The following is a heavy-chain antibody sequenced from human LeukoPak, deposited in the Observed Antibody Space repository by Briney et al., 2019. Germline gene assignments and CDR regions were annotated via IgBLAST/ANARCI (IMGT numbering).Heavy chain of an antibody. D-gene: IGHD6-19*01. CDR3: AREDWVAGTNFFDY. CDR1: GYTFTSYA. Sequence: ASVKVSCKASGYTFTSYAMNWVRQAPGQGLEWMGWINTNTGNPTYAQGFTGRFVFSLDTSVSTAYLQISSLKAEDTAVYYCAREDWVAGTNFFDYWGQGTLVTVSS. CDR2: INTNTGNP. J-gene: IGHJ4*02. V-gene: IGHV7-4-1*02.